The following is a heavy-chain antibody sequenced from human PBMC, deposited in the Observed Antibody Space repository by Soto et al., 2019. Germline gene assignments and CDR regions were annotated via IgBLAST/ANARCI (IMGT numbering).Heavy chain of an antibody. CDR1: GYTFTSYG. J-gene: IGHJ4*02. V-gene: IGHV1-18*01. CDR2: ISARNGDT. Sequence: QVHLVQSGAEVKKPGASVKVSCKGSGYTFTSYGITWVRQAPGQGLEWMGWISARNGDTDYAQKLQGRVTVTRDTSTSTAYMELRSLRSDDTAVYYCARGWYGDYWGQGALVTVSS. D-gene: IGHD2-15*01. CDR3: ARGWYGDY.